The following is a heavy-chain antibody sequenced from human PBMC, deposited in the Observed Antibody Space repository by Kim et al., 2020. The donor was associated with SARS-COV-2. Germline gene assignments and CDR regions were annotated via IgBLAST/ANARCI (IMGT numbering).Heavy chain of an antibody. Sequence: GGSLRLSCAASGFTFSSYGMHWVRQAPGKGLEWVAVISYDGSNKYYADSVKGRFTISRDNSKNTLYLQMHSLRAEDTAVDYCSRLYYYDSSGYYDYWGQG. CDR2: ISYDGSNK. CDR3: SRLYYYDSSGYYDY. CDR1: GFTFSSYG. V-gene: IGHV3-33*05. J-gene: IGHJ4*02. D-gene: IGHD3-22*01.